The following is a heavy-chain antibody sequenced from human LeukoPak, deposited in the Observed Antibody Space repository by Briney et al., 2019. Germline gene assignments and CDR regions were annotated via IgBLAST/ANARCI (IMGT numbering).Heavy chain of an antibody. V-gene: IGHV4-59*01. CDR1: GGSISSYY. Sequence: SETLSLTCTVSGGSISSYYWSWIRQPPGKGLEWIGYIYYSGSTNYNPSLKSRVTISVDTSKNQFSLKLHSVTAADTPVVYCAREAVVGNFDYWGQGTLFTVSP. J-gene: IGHJ4*02. D-gene: IGHD6-19*01. CDR2: IYYSGST. CDR3: AREAVVGNFDY.